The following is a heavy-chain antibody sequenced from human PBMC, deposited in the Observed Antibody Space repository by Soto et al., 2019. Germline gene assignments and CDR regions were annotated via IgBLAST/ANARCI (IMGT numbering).Heavy chain of an antibody. V-gene: IGHV1-2*04. CDR2: INPNSGGT. CDR3: ARSFYYYDSSGYYYYYGMDV. CDR1: GYTFTGYY. J-gene: IGHJ6*02. Sequence: RASVKVSCKASGYTFTGYYMHWVRQAPGQGLEWMGWINPNSGGTNYAQKFQGWVTMTRDTSISTAYMELSRLRSDDTAVYYCARSFYYYDSSGYYYYYGMDVWGQGTTVTVSS. D-gene: IGHD3-22*01.